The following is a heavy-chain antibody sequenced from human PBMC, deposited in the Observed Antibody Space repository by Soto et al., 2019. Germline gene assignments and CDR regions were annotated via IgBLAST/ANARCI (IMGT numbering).Heavy chain of an antibody. CDR1: GGTFSRYT. J-gene: IGHJ4*02. D-gene: IGHD3-22*01. CDR2: IIPILGSA. CDR3: ALPDYNDRSPYYSDY. V-gene: IGHV1-69*08. Sequence: QVQLVQSGAEVKKPGSSVKVSCKASGGTFSRYTICWVRQAPGQGLEWMGRIIPILGSANYAQNFQGRVTITADKSTSTAYMELNSLRSEDTAVYYCALPDYNDRSPYYSDYWGQGTLVTVSS.